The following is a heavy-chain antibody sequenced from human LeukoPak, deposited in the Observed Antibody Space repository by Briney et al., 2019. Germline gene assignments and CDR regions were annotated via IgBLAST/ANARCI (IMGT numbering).Heavy chain of an antibody. CDR2: VYPNSGAT. V-gene: IGHV1-2*02. Sequence: GASVKVSCKASGYTFTAYYMHWVRQAPGQGLEWMGWVYPNSGATNYAQKFQGRVTMTRDTSISTAYMDLSRLTSDDAAVYYCARAAPGAHIDYWGQGTLVTVSS. J-gene: IGHJ4*02. CDR1: GYTFTAYY. CDR3: ARAAPGAHIDY. D-gene: IGHD6-13*01.